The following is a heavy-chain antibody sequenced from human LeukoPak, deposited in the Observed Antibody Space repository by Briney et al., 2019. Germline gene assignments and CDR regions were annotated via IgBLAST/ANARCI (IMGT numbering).Heavy chain of an antibody. CDR1: GFTFSSYG. CDR3: AKGYPMTYGIAGY. V-gene: IGHV3-30*18. D-gene: IGHD4-17*01. J-gene: IGHJ4*02. Sequence: GGSLRLSCAASGFTFSSYGMHWVRQAPGKGLEWVAVISYDGSNKYYADSVKGRFTISRDNSKNTLYLQMNSLRAEDTAVYYCAKGYPMTYGIAGYWGQGTLVTVSS. CDR2: ISYDGSNK.